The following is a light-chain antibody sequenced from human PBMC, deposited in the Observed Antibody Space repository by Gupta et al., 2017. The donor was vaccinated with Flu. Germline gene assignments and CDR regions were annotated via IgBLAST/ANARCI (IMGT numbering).Light chain of an antibody. V-gene: IGLV3-19*01. Sequence: SSELTQDPAVSVALRQTVTITCPRDSLRNYYASWYQQKPGQAPVHVIYGKNNRPSGIPDRFSGASSGNIASLTITGAQAEDEADFYCNSRDSSGNHLVFGGGTKLTVL. CDR1: SLRNYY. CDR3: NSRDSSGNHLV. CDR2: GKN. J-gene: IGLJ2*01.